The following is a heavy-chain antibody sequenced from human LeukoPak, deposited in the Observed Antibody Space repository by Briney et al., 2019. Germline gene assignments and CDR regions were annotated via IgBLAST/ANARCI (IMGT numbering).Heavy chain of an antibody. CDR2: INTDGSST. CDR1: GFTFISYG. CDR3: ARELPREVTLDY. J-gene: IGHJ4*01. V-gene: IGHV3-74*01. Sequence: GGSLRLSCAVSGFTFISYGMQWVRQAPGKGLAWVSRINTDGSSTTYADSVKGRFTISRGNAKNTLYLQMNSLRAEDTAVYYCARELPREVTLDYWGQGTLVTVSS. D-gene: IGHD2-21*02.